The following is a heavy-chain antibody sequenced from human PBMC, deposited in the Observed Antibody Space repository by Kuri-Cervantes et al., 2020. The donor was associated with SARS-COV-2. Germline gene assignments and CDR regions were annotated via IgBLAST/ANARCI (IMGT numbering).Heavy chain of an antibody. CDR3: ARGEEYQQNWFDP. J-gene: IGHJ5*02. CDR1: GGSFSDYY. D-gene: IGHD2-2*01. V-gene: IGHV4-34*01. CDR2: INHSGNT. Sequence: SQTLSLTCAVYGGSFSDYYWSWVRQPPGKGLEWIGEINHSGNTNYDPSLKSRVTISVDTSKNQFSLKLSSVTAADTAVYYCARGEEYQQNWFDPWGQGTLVTVSS.